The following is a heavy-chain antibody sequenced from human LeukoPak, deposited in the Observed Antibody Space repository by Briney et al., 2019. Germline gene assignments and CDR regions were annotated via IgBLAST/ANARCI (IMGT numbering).Heavy chain of an antibody. V-gene: IGHV1-69*06. CDR2: IIPIFGTA. CDR1: GGTFSSYA. D-gene: IGHD2-2*01. Sequence: GSSVKVSCKASGGTFSSYAISWVRQAPGQGLEWVEGIIPIFGTANYAQKFQGRVTITADKSTSTAYMELSSLRSEDTAVYYCARHWGYCSSTSCYDSNWFDPWGQGTLVTVSS. J-gene: IGHJ5*02. CDR3: ARHWGYCSSTSCYDSNWFDP.